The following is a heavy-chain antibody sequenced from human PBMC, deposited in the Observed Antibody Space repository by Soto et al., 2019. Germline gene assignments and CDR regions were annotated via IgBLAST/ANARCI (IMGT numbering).Heavy chain of an antibody. Sequence: QVQLVQSGAEVKKPGSSVKVSCKASGGTFSSYAISWVRQAPGQGLEWMGGLIPIFGTANYAQKFQGRVTITADKSTSTAYMELSSLRSEDTAVYYCARRRDGYNQDAFDIWGQGTMFTVSS. D-gene: IGHD5-12*01. CDR1: GGTFSSYA. J-gene: IGHJ3*02. V-gene: IGHV1-69*06. CDR2: LIPIFGTA. CDR3: ARRRDGYNQDAFDI.